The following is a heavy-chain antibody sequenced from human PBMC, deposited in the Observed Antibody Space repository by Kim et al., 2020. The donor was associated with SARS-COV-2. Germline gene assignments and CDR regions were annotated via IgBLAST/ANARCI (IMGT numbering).Heavy chain of an antibody. CDR1: GFTFSDYY. D-gene: IGHD6-13*01. V-gene: IGHV3-11*05. Sequence: GGSLRLSCAASGFTFSDYYMSWIRQAPGKGLEWVSYIRSSNSYTNYVDSVKGRFTISRDNAENSLFLQMDSLRADDTAVYYCARVGVGSSSWYYFDYWGQGMLVTVSS. J-gene: IGHJ4*02. CDR3: ARVGVGSSSWYYFDY. CDR2: IRSSNSYT.